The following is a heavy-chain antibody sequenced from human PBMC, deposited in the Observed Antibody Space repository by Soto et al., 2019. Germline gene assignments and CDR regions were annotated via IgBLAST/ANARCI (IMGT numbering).Heavy chain of an antibody. CDR3: AGGQYYFDY. D-gene: IGHD2-15*01. V-gene: IGHV3-30*03. Sequence: PGGSLRLSCAASGFPFSSYGMHWVRQAPGKGLEWVAHISYGGSNKHYTDSVKGRFTISRDNSKNMLYLQMSSLRAEDTAVYYCAGGQYYFDYCGQGTRVTVSS. J-gene: IGHJ4*02. CDR1: GFPFSSYG. CDR2: ISYGGSNK.